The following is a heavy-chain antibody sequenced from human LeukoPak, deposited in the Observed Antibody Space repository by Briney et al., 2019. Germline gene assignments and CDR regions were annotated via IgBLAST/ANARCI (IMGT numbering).Heavy chain of an antibody. Sequence: PGGSLRLSCAASGFTFSNYWMHWVRQVPGKGLVWVSRINNLGTSTNYADSVRGRFTISRDDAKNTLYLQMNRLRAEDTAVYYCARGGGAYYFDYWGRGTLVTVSS. J-gene: IGHJ4*02. CDR2: INNLGTST. CDR3: ARGGGAYYFDY. D-gene: IGHD3-10*01. V-gene: IGHV3-74*01. CDR1: GFTFSNYW.